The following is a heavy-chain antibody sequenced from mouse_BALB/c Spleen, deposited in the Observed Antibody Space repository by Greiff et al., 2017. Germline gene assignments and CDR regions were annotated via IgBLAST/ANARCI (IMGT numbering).Heavy chain of an antibody. D-gene: IGHD1-1*02. Sequence: QVQLKESGPELVKPGASVKISCKASGYTFTDYYINWVKQKPGQGLEWIGWIYPGSGNTKYNEKFKGKATLTVDTSSSTAYMQLSSLTSEDTAVYFCAREGGNWYFDVWGAGTTVTVSS. V-gene: IGHV1-84*02. CDR1: GYTFTDYY. CDR2: IYPGSGNT. CDR3: AREGGNWYFDV. J-gene: IGHJ1*01.